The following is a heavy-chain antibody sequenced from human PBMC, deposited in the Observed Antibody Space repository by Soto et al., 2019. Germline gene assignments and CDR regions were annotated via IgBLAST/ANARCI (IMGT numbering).Heavy chain of an antibody. CDR1: VGAFNGVK. CDR3: ATRITVFGLLIPPFDP. V-gene: IGHV4-34*01. CDR2: INHTGGT. D-gene: IGHD3-3*01. J-gene: IGHJ5*02. Sequence: EPLSLPCAVYVGAFNGVKWNWIRHPQVKGLEWIGEINHTGGTHYNPSLKSRVTMSVDTSKNQFSLRLSSVTAADTAIYYCATRITVFGLLIPPFDPWGQGTQVTVSS.